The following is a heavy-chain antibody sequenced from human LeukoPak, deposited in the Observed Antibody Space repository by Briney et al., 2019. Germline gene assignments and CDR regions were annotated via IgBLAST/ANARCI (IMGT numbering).Heavy chain of an antibody. CDR2: ISGSGGST. V-gene: IGHV3-23*01. Sequence: PGGSLRLSCAASGFTFSSYAMSWVRQAPGKGLEWVSAISGSGGSTYYADSVKGRFTISRGNSKNTLYLQMNSLRAEDTAVYYCAKRYCSSTSCYTNYWGQGTLATVSS. D-gene: IGHD2-2*02. J-gene: IGHJ4*02. CDR3: AKRYCSSTSCYTNY. CDR1: GFTFSSYA.